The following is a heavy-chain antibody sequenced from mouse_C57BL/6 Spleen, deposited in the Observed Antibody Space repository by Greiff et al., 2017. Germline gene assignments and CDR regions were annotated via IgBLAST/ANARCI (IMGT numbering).Heavy chain of an antibody. CDR2: IDPNSGGT. V-gene: IGHV1-72*01. Sequence: QVQLQQSGAELVKPGASVKLSCKASGYTFTSYWMHWVKQRPGRGLEWIGRIDPNSGGTKYNEKFKSKATLTADKPSSTAYMQLSSLTSEDSAVYYCAREGTTVVAPYYAMDYWGQGTSVTVSS. CDR3: AREGTTVVAPYYAMDY. CDR1: GYTFTSYW. J-gene: IGHJ4*01. D-gene: IGHD1-1*01.